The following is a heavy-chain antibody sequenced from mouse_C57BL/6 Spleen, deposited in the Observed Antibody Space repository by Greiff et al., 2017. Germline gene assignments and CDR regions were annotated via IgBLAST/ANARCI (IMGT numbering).Heavy chain of an antibody. CDR3: ARDPYYFDY. Sequence: ESGAELVRPGASVTLSCKASGYTFTDYEMHWVKQTPVHGLEWIGAIDPETGGTAYNQKFKGKATLTVDKSSSTAYMQLSSLTSEDSAVYYCARDPYYFDYWGQGTTLTVSS. J-gene: IGHJ2*01. V-gene: IGHV1-15*01. CDR2: IDPETGGT. CDR1: GYTFTDYE.